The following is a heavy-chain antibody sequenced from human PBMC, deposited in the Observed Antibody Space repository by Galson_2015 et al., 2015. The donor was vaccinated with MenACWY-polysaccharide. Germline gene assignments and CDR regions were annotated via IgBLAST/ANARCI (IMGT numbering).Heavy chain of an antibody. Sequence: SLRLSCAASGFTFSTYWMHWVRQAPGKGLVWVSRIKSDGSSTNYADSVKGRFTISRDSAKNSLYLQLNSLEVEDTAIYYCARGHYGLDVWGQGALVIVSS. V-gene: IGHV3-74*01. CDR3: ARGHYGLDV. CDR2: IKSDGSST. J-gene: IGHJ6*02. CDR1: GFTFSTYW.